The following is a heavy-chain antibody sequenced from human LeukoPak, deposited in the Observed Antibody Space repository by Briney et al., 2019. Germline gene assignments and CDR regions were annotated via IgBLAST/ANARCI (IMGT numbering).Heavy chain of an antibody. CDR1: GFTFSSYS. Sequence: GGSLRLSCAASGFTFSSYSMNWVRQAPGKGLEWVSSISSSSYIYYADSVKGRFTISRDNAKNSLYLQMNSLRAVDTAVYYCASVPEGDGYDNWGQGTLVTVSS. CDR2: ISSSSYI. D-gene: IGHD5-24*01. J-gene: IGHJ4*02. V-gene: IGHV3-21*01. CDR3: ASVPEGDGYDN.